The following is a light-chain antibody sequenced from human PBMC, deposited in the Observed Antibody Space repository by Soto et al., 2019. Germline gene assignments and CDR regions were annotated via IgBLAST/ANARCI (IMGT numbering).Light chain of an antibody. V-gene: IGLV2-11*01. CDR1: SSDVGGYNY. J-gene: IGLJ3*02. Sequence: QSALTQPRSVSGSPGQSVTISCTGTSSDVGGYNYVSWYQQYPGEAPKVIIYDVSKRPSGVPDRFSGSKSGNTASLTISGLQAEDEADYYCCSYAGTYTLWVFGGGTKLTVL. CDR3: CSYAGTYTLWV. CDR2: DVS.